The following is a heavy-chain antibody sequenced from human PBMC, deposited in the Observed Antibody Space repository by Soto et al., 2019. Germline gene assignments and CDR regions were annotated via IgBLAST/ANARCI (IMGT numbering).Heavy chain of an antibody. CDR3: ARSGALGYCSGGSCFEFDY. V-gene: IGHV3-11*01. J-gene: IGHJ4*02. CDR2: ISSSGRTI. CDR1: GLPCRHYY. D-gene: IGHD2-15*01. Sequence: GGALRLSRLPTGLPCRHYYLSSIRPVPGKELEWVSYISSSGRTIYYADSVKGRCTISRDNAKNSLYLQMNSLRAEDTAVYYCARSGALGYCSGGSCFEFDYWSQGTLVTVSS.